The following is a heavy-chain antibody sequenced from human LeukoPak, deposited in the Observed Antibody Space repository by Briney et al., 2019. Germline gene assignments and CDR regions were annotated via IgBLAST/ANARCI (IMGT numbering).Heavy chain of an antibody. Sequence: SETLSLTCTVSGGSISSYYWSWIRQPPGKGLEWIGYIYHSGSTNYNPSLKSRVTISVDTSKNQFSLKLSSVTAADTAVYYCARRIEKTAMVDYWGQGTLVTVSS. CDR1: GGSISSYY. J-gene: IGHJ4*02. CDR2: IYHSGST. V-gene: IGHV4-59*12. D-gene: IGHD5-18*01. CDR3: ARRIEKTAMVDY.